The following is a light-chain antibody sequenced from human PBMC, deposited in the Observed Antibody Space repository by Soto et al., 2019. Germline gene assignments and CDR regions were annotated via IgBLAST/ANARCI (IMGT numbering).Light chain of an antibody. V-gene: IGLV2-23*01. Sequence: QSALTQPASVSGSPGQSITISCTGTRSDVGGYNLVSWYQQHPGKAPKLMIYDDIKRPSGVSTRFSGSKSGNTASLTISGLQAEDEADYFCCSYAGSISWVFGGGTKLTVL. CDR1: RSDVGGYNL. CDR2: DDI. CDR3: CSYAGSISWV. J-gene: IGLJ3*02.